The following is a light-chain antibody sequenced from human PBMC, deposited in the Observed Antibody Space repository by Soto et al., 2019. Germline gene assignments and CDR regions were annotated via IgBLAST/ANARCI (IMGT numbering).Light chain of an antibody. J-gene: IGKJ1*01. V-gene: IGKV1-5*01. CDR2: DAS. CDR1: QSISRW. Sequence: DSQMPQSPSPLSASVGDRVTITSRASQSISRWLAWYQQKPGNAPKLLIYDASSLESGVPSRCSGSGSGTEFTLTSSSLQPDDFATYYCQQYNSYWTFGQGTKVDIK. CDR3: QQYNSYWT.